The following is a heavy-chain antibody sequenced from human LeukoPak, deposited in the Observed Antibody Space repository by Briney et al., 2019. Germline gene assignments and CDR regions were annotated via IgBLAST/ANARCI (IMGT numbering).Heavy chain of an antibody. D-gene: IGHD3-22*01. V-gene: IGHV3-23*01. J-gene: IGHJ3*02. CDR2: IIGGGGST. Sequence: GGSLRLSCAASGFPFSSHGMSWVRQAPGKGLEWVSGIIGGGGSTYYADSVKGRFTISRDNAKNSLYLQMNSLRAEDTAVYYCAGYASSGRRDALDIWGQGTMVTVSS. CDR3: AGYASSGRRDALDI. CDR1: GFPFSSHG.